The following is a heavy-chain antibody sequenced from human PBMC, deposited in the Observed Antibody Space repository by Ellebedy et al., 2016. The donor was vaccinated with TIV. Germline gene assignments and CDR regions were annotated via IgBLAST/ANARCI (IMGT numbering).Heavy chain of an antibody. CDR2: ISYDGSNK. Sequence: PGESLKISCAASGFPFDSYVMNWVRQAPGKGLEWVALISYDGSNKYFADSVQGRFTISRDNSQNTLYLLMNSLRGDDTAIYYCARALNHVDTVSTAPLDCWGQGTLVTVSS. V-gene: IGHV3-30*04. CDR3: ARALNHVDTVSTAPLDC. D-gene: IGHD5/OR15-5a*01. CDR1: GFPFDSYV. J-gene: IGHJ4*02.